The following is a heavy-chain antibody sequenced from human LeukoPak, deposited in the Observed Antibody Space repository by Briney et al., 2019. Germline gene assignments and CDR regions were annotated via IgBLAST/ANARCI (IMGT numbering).Heavy chain of an antibody. CDR2: ISSSSSYI. V-gene: IGHV3-21*01. CDR1: GFTFSRHS. CDR3: AKGYSLVITTVEYFFDY. D-gene: IGHD3-22*01. Sequence: PGGSLRLSCAASGFTFSRHSINWVRQAPGKGLEWVSSISSSSSYIYYADSVKGQFTISRDNSENTLYLQMNSLRAEDTAVFYCAKGYSLVITTVEYFFDYWVQGAEDTVSS. J-gene: IGHJ4*02.